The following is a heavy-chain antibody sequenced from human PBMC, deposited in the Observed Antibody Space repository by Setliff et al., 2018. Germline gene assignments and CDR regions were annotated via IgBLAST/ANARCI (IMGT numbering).Heavy chain of an antibody. D-gene: IGHD6-13*01. CDR2: MNPNSGNT. V-gene: IGHV1-8*02. CDR3: ARECYSSSWYGDYYYYYGMDV. Sequence: ASVKVSCKASGYTFTSYGINWVRQATGQGLEWVGWMNPNSGNTGYAQKFQGRVTMTRNTSISTAYMELSSLRSEDTAVYYCARECYSSSWYGDYYYYYGMDVWGQGTTVTVSS. J-gene: IGHJ6*02. CDR1: GYTFTSYG.